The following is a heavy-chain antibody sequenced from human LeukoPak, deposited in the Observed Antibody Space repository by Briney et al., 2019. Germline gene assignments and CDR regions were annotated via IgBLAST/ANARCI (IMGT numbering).Heavy chain of an antibody. Sequence: PSETLSLTCTVSGGSISSYYWSWIRQPPGKGLEWIGYIYYSGSTNYNPSLRGRVTISVDTSKNQFSLKLSSVTAADTAVYYCAREAGTRSFDPWGQGTLVTVSS. J-gene: IGHJ5*02. CDR2: IYYSGST. V-gene: IGHV4-59*01. CDR3: AREAGTRSFDP. CDR1: GGSISSYY. D-gene: IGHD6-19*01.